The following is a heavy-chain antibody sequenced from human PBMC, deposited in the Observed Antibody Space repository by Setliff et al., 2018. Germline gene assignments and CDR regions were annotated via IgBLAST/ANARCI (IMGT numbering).Heavy chain of an antibody. CDR2: IYFSGST. V-gene: IGHV4-30-4*08. J-gene: IGHJ6*02. Sequence: SETLSLTCTVSGGSIDSGDYYWNWIRQPPGKGLEWIGYIYFSGSTYYNPSLKSRVTLSLDTSKNQFSLKLNSVTAADTAVYYCAKEHVVISFVTNTHHHYGMDVWGQGTTVTVSS. CDR3: AKEHVVISFVTNTHHHYGMDV. D-gene: IGHD2-8*01. CDR1: GGSIDSGDYY.